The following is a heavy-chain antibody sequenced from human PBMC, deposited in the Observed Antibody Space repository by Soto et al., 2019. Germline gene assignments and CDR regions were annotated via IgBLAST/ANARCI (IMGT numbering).Heavy chain of an antibody. J-gene: IGHJ4*02. CDR1: GYTFIDYY. Sequence: QVQLVQSGAEVKKPGASVKVSCEASGYTFIDYYMHWVRQAPGQGCEWMGRISPKSGGTSYAQKFQGRVTMTWDTSLNTAYMELSSLMSEDTAVYYCARPPGYISDWYYFDLWGQGTLVTVSS. D-gene: IGHD6-19*01. CDR2: ISPKSGGT. V-gene: IGHV1-2*02. CDR3: ARPPGYISDWYYFDL.